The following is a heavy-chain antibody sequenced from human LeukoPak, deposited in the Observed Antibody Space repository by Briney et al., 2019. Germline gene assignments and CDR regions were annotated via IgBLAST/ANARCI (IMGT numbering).Heavy chain of an antibody. CDR1: GFTFSAYW. CDR3: AREGRFLDRSPVDY. Sequence: GGSLRLSCAASGFTFSAYWMHWVRQAPGKGLVWVSRVDSGGSSTSYADSVKGRFTISRDNAKNTLYLQMNSLRAEDTAVYYCAREGRFLDRSPVDYWGQGSLVTVSS. CDR2: VDSGGSST. D-gene: IGHD3/OR15-3a*01. V-gene: IGHV3-74*01. J-gene: IGHJ4*02.